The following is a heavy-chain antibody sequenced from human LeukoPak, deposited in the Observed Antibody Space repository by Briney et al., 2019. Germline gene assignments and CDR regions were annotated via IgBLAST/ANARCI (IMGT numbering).Heavy chain of an antibody. D-gene: IGHD3-22*01. J-gene: IGHJ4*02. CDR3: AITYYCDSSGYPVN. Sequence: PGGSLRLSCAASGFTFSSYWMHWVRQAPGKGLVWVSRINSDGSSTSYADSVKGRFTISRDNAKNTLYLQMNSLRAEDTAVYYCAITYYCDSSGYPVNWGQGTLVTVSS. CDR2: INSDGSST. CDR1: GFTFSSYW. V-gene: IGHV3-74*01.